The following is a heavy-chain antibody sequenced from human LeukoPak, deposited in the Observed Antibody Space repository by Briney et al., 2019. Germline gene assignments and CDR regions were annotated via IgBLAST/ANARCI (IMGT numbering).Heavy chain of an antibody. Sequence: GASMTVSCKASGYTFTSYGISWVRQAPGQGLEWMGWISAYNGNTNYAQKLQGRVTMTTDTSTSTAYMELRSLRSDDTAVYYCAREFTVRGVGYFDYWGQGTLVTVSS. CDR1: GYTFTSYG. CDR2: ISAYNGNT. J-gene: IGHJ4*02. V-gene: IGHV1-18*01. D-gene: IGHD3-10*01. CDR3: AREFTVRGVGYFDY.